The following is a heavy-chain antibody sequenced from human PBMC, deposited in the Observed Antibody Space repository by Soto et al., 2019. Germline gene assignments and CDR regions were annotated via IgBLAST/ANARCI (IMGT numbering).Heavy chain of an antibody. D-gene: IGHD2-8*01. V-gene: IGHV1-2*04. CDR2: INPKSGGT. CDR1: GYCVTDYH. CDR3: ARGHSTKCSNGVRSFCEIHGMDV. Sequence: ASLKVSCKASGYCVTDYHIHWVRQAPGQGLEWLGRINPKSGGTSTAQRFQGWVTMTRERSISTVYMELTRLRSDDTAVYFCARGHSTKCSNGVRSFCEIHGMDVWGKGTMVTVSS. J-gene: IGHJ6*04.